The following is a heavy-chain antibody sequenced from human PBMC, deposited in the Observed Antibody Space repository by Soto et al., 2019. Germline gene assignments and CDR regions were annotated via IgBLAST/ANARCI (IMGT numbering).Heavy chain of an antibody. CDR2: FDPEDGET. V-gene: IGHV1-24*01. CDR1: GYTLTELS. Sequence: ASVKVSCKVSGYTLTELSMHWVRQAPGKGLEWMGGFDPEDGETIYAQKFQGRVTMTEDTSTDTAYMELSSLRSEDTAVYYCATASPLGIRGQDAFDIWGQGTMVTVSS. D-gene: IGHD7-27*01. J-gene: IGHJ3*02. CDR3: ATASPLGIRGQDAFDI.